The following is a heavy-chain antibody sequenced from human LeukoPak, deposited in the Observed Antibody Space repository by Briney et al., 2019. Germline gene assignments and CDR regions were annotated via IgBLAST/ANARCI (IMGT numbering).Heavy chain of an antibody. CDR3: ARTSPMTTVTTNDY. CDR2: IYYSGST. V-gene: IGHV4-39*01. CDR1: GGPIGSSSYY. D-gene: IGHD4-17*01. J-gene: IGHJ4*02. Sequence: PSETLSLTCTVSGGPIGSSSYYWGWIRQPPGKGLEWIGSIYYSGSTYYNPSLKSRVTISVDTSKNQFSLKLSSVTAADTAVYYCARTSPMTTVTTNDYWGQGTLVTVSS.